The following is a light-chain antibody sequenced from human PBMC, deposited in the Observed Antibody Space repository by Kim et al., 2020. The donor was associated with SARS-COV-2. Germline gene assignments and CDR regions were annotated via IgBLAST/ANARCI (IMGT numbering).Light chain of an antibody. Sequence: GQTGRMKCQGDNLRRYHASGYQQKPVQAPVLVIYGKNNRPSGIPDRFSGPSSGNTASLTITGAQAEDEADYYCNCRDSSGNHLVFGGGTQLTVL. CDR2: GKN. CDR1: NLRRYH. J-gene: IGLJ3*02. V-gene: IGLV3-19*01. CDR3: NCRDSSGNHLV.